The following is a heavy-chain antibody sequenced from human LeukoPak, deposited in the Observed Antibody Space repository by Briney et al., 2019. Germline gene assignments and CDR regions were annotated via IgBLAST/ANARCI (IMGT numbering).Heavy chain of an antibody. CDR2: IIPIFGTA. J-gene: IGHJ6*03. D-gene: IGHD4/OR15-4a*01. CDR3: ARVPRADYYMDV. Sequence: ASVKVSCKASGYTFTSYYMHWVRQAPGQGLEWMGGIIPIFGTANYAQKFQGRVTITTDESTSTAYMELSSLRSEDTAVYYCARVPRADYYMDVWGKGTTVTVSS. V-gene: IGHV1-69*05. CDR1: GYTFTSYY.